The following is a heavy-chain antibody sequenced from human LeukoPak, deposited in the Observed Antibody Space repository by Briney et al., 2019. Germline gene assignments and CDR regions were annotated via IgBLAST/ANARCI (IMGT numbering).Heavy chain of an antibody. CDR1: GFTFSDYW. J-gene: IGHJ4*02. V-gene: IGHV3-7*01. Sequence: GGSLRLSCGVSGFTFSDYWMNWVRQAPGKGLEWVASIKQDGSEKSYVDSVKGRFTISRDNAKNSLYLQMSSLRAEDTAVYYCARDGPRGGFDYWGQGTLVTVSS. D-gene: IGHD3-10*01. CDR3: ARDGPRGGFDY. CDR2: IKQDGSEK.